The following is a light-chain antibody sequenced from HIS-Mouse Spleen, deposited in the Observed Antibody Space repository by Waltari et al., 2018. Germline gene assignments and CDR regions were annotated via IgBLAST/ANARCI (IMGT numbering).Light chain of an antibody. J-gene: IGLJ2*01. CDR2: DVS. CDR3: CSYAGSNNFNVV. V-gene: IGLV2-11*01. CDR1: SSDVGGYNY. Sequence: QSALTQPRSVSGSPGQSVTISCTGTSSDVGGYNYVSWYQQHPGKAPKLMLYDVSKRPSGVPDRFSGSKSGNTASLTISGLQAEDEADYYCCSYAGSNNFNVVFGGGTKLTVL.